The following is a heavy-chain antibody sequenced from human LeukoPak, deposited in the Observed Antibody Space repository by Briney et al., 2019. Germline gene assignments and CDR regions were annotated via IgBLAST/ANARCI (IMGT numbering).Heavy chain of an antibody. V-gene: IGHV3-53*01. D-gene: IGHD6-19*01. Sequence: HPGGSLRLSCAASGFTVSSNYMSWVRQAPGKGLEWVSVIYSGGSTYYADSVKGRFTISRDNSKNTLYLQMNSPRAEDTAVYYCARVGSSGWYNAFDIWGQGTMVTVSS. CDR3: ARVGSSGWYNAFDI. CDR1: GFTVSSNY. J-gene: IGHJ3*02. CDR2: IYSGGST.